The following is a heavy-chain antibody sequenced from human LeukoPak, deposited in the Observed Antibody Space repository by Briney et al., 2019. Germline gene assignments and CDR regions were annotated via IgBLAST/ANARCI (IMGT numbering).Heavy chain of an antibody. D-gene: IGHD4-17*01. J-gene: IGHJ6*03. CDR2: IYTSGST. V-gene: IGHV4-61*02. CDR1: GGSISSGSYY. CDR3: ARGYGDYYYYMDV. Sequence: SQTLSLTCTVSGGSISSGSYYWSWIRQPAGTGLEWIGRIYTSGSTNYNPSLKSRVTISVDTSKNQFSLKLSSVTAADTAVYYCARGYGDYYYYMDVWGKGTTVTVSS.